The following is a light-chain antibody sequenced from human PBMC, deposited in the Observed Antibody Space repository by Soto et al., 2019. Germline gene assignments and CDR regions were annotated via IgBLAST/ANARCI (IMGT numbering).Light chain of an antibody. V-gene: IGLV2-14*01. CDR3: SSYTSSSTVV. CDR2: EVS. J-gene: IGLJ2*01. CDR1: SSDVGGYNY. Sequence: QSVLTRPASVSGSPGQSITISCTGTSSDVGGYNYVSWYQHHPGKAPKLMIYEVSNRPSGVSNRFSGSKSGNTASLTISGLQAEDEADYYCSSYTSSSTVVFGGGTKVTVL.